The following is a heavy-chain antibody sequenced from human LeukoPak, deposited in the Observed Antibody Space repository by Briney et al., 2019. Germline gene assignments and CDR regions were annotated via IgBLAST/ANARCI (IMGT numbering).Heavy chain of an antibody. V-gene: IGHV1-2*02. CDR3: AGEEVITMVRGVIIKAFDY. J-gene: IGHJ4*02. Sequence: ASVTVSCKASGYTFTGYYMHWVRQAPGQGLEWMGWINPNSGGTNYAQKFQGRVTMTRDTSISTAYMELSRLRSDDTAVYYCAGEEVITMVRGVIIKAFDYWGQGTLVTVSS. D-gene: IGHD3-10*01. CDR1: GYTFTGYY. CDR2: INPNSGGT.